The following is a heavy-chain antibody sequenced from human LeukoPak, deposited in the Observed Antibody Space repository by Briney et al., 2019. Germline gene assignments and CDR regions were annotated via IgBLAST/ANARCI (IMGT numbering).Heavy chain of an antibody. J-gene: IGHJ4*02. CDR2: IYYSGST. D-gene: IGHD4-11*01. Sequence: SQTLSLTCAVSGGSISSGGYYWSWIRQPPGKGLEWIGYIYYSGSTNYNPSPKSRVTISVDTSKNQFSLKLSSVTAADTAVYYCARQLYSNLIDYWGQGTLVTVSS. V-gene: IGHV4-61*08. CDR3: ARQLYSNLIDY. CDR1: GGSISSGGYY.